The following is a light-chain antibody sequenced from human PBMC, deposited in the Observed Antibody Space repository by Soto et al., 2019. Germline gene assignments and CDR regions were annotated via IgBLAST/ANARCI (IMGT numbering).Light chain of an antibody. Sequence: QSVLTQPASVSGSPGHPITFPSPGTSRAVGGYNYVSWYQQHPGKAPKLRIYEVSNRPSGVSNRFSGSKSGNTASLTISGLQAEDEADYYCSSYTSSSTRVFGGGTKVTVL. CDR2: EVS. CDR1: SRAVGGYNY. V-gene: IGLV2-14*01. CDR3: SSYTSSSTRV. J-gene: IGLJ3*02.